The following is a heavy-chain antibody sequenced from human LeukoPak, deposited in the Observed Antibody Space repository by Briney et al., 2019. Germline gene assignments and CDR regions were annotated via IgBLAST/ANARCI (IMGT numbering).Heavy chain of an antibody. D-gene: IGHD3-10*02. CDR3: AELGITMIGGV. V-gene: IGHV3-7*01. J-gene: IGHJ6*04. CDR2: IEKDGSAT. Sequence: GSLRLSCTASGFTLSNYWMTWVRQAPGKGLEWVAKIEKDGSATYYVDSMKGRFTVSRDNAKNSLYLQMNSLRAEDTAVYYCAELGITMIGGVWGKGTTVTISS. CDR1: GFTLSNYW.